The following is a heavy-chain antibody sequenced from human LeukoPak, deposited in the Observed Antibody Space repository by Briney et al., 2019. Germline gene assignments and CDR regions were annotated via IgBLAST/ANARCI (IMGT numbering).Heavy chain of an antibody. CDR3: AMDIVVVTARPGRCDY. CDR1: GYTFTSYG. CDR2: ISAYNGNT. V-gene: IGHV1-18*01. J-gene: IGHJ4*02. D-gene: IGHD2-21*02. Sequence: ASVKVSCTASGYTFTSYGISWVRQAPGQGLEWMGWISAYNGNTNYAQKLQGRVTMTTDTSTSTAYMELRSLRSDDTAVYYCAMDIVVVTARPGRCDYWGQGTLVTVSS.